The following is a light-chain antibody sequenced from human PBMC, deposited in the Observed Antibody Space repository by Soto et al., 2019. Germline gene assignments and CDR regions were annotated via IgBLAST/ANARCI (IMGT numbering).Light chain of an antibody. J-gene: IGKJ1*01. CDR1: QSVSIN. Sequence: EIVMTQSPATLSVSPGERATLSCRASQSVSINLAWYQQKPGQAPRLLIYGASTRATGIPARFSGGGAGAEYTLTISSLQSEDFAVYYCQQYGSSYSWTFGPGTKVDIK. V-gene: IGKV3-15*01. CDR3: QQYGSSYSWT. CDR2: GAS.